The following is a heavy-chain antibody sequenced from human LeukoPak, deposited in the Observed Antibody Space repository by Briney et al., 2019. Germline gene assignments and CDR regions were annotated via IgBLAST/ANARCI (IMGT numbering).Heavy chain of an antibody. CDR2: INHSGST. Sequence: SETLSLTCAVYGGSFSGYYWSWIRHPPGQGLEWIGEINHSGSTNYNPSLKSRVTISVATSKTQASLKLSCVTAADTAVYYCARGQFCSSGSKPFDSWGQGTLVTVSS. CDR3: ARGQFCSSGSKPFDS. CDR1: GGSFSGYY. V-gene: IGHV4-34*01. D-gene: IGHD6-19*01. J-gene: IGHJ4*02.